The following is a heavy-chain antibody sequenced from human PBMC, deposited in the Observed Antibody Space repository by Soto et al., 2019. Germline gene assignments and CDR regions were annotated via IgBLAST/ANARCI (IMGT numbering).Heavy chain of an antibody. CDR3: ARGNSGAFDI. Sequence: QVKLVQSGAEVKKPGASVKVSCKASGYTLTTYSMHWVRQAPGQRLEWMGWMNPLNGDTKYSQRFQGRLTIIRDTSASTAYMELRSLRSEDTAIYYCARGNSGAFDIWGQGTMVTVSS. V-gene: IGHV1-3*01. CDR1: GYTLTTYS. CDR2: MNPLNGDT. J-gene: IGHJ3*02. D-gene: IGHD6-19*01.